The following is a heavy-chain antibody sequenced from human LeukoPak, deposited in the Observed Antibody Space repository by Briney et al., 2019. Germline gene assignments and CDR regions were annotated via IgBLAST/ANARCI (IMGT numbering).Heavy chain of an antibody. Sequence: PGGSLRLSCAASGFTFSDYSINWVRQAPGKGLEWVSPITRGGRFTYYVDSVKGRFTISRDNAKNSLYLQMNSLRAEDTAVYYCARDTYYSNSGTYGGYQYSGMDVWGQGTTVTVSS. CDR2: ITRGGRFT. CDR3: ARDTYYSNSGTYGGYQYSGMDV. D-gene: IGHD3-10*01. J-gene: IGHJ6*02. V-gene: IGHV3-21*01. CDR1: GFTFSDYS.